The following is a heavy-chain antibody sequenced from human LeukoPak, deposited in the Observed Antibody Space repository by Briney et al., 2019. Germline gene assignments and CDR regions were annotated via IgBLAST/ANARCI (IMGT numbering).Heavy chain of an antibody. V-gene: IGHV3-23*01. D-gene: IGHD3-22*01. CDR1: GITLSNYG. CDR3: AKRGVVIRVILVGFHKEAFYFDS. J-gene: IGHJ4*02. CDR2: ISDSGGRT. Sequence: GGSLRLSCAVSGITLSNYGMSWVRQAPGKGLEWVAGISDSGGRTNYADSVKGRFTISRDNPKNTLYQQMNSLRAEDTAVYFCAKRGVVIRVILVGFHKEAFYFDSWGQGALVTVSS.